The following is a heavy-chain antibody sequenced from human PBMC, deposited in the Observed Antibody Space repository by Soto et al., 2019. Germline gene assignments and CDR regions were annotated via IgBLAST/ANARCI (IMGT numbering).Heavy chain of an antibody. Sequence: QITLKESGPTLVKPTQTLTLTCTFSGFSLTTRGVGVGWIRQPPGKALECLALIYWDDDKRYSPSLQSRLSITKDTSKNQVVLTMTNVDPVDTATYYCAHIPNYSQYDWFDPWGQGTLVSVSS. CDR3: AHIPNYSQYDWFDP. J-gene: IGHJ5*02. D-gene: IGHD2-21*01. V-gene: IGHV2-5*02. CDR1: GFSLTTRGVG. CDR2: IYWDDDK.